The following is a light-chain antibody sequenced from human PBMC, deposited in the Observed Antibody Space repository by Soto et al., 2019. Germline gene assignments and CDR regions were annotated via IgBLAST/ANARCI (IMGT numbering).Light chain of an antibody. CDR3: TSYAGSNIWV. Sequence: QSALTQPPSASGSPGQSVTISCNGTSSDVGAYNYVSWYQQYPGKAPKLMIYDVSKRPSGVPDRFSGSKSGKTASLTVSGLQPEDEADYYCTSYAGSNIWVFGGGTKLTVL. CDR1: SSDVGAYNY. CDR2: DVS. J-gene: IGLJ3*02. V-gene: IGLV2-8*01.